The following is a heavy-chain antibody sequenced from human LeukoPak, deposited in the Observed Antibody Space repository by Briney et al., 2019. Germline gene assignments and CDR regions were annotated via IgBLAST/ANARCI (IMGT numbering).Heavy chain of an antibody. D-gene: IGHD5-18*01. Sequence: GGSLRLSCAASGFTFSSYSMNWVRQAPGKGLEWVSSISSSSSYIYYADSVKGRFTISRDNAKNSLYLQMNSLRAEDTAVYYCARGQVYSYGPFDYWGQGTLVTVSS. J-gene: IGHJ4*02. V-gene: IGHV3-21*01. CDR1: GFTFSSYS. CDR2: ISSSSSYI. CDR3: ARGQVYSYGPFDY.